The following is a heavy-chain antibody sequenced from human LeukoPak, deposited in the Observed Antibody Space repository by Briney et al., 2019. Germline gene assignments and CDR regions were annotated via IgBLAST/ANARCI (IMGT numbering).Heavy chain of an antibody. Sequence: SETLSLTCTISGGSVSDYYWSWIRQSPGKGLEWIGYIYHTGSTSYSPSLKSRVTISADTSQNQFSLKLSSVTAADTAVYYCARDIDAFDIWGQGTMVTVSS. CDR1: GGSVSDYY. V-gene: IGHV4-59*02. CDR3: ARDIDAFDI. J-gene: IGHJ3*02. CDR2: IYHTGST.